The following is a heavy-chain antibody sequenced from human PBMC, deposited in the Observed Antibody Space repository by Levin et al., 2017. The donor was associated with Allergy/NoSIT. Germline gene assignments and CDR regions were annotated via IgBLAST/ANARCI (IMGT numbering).Heavy chain of an antibody. CDR1: GFTFSNYW. CDR2: INTDGSEI. CDR3: ASVPDDGDSFDN. Sequence: AASVKVSCAASGFTFSNYWMHWVRQAPGKGLVWVSRINTDGSEITYAGSVKGRFTISRDNSRNTVYLQMNSLREEDTAVYYCASVPDDGDSFDNWGQGALVTVSS. J-gene: IGHJ4*02. D-gene: IGHD4-17*01. V-gene: IGHV3-74*03.